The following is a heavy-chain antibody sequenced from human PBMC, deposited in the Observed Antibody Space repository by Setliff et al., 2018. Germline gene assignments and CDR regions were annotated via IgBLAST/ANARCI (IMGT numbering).Heavy chain of an antibody. CDR2: IYYSGST. CDR1: GGSISSGGYY. V-gene: IGHV4-31*03. D-gene: IGHD4-4*01. CDR3: ARGPNSNYEGAFDI. J-gene: IGHJ3*02. Sequence: SETLSLTCTVSGGSISSGGYYWSWIRQHPGKGLEWIGYIYYSGSTYYNPSHKSRVTISVDTSKNQFSLKLSSVTAADTAVYYCARGPNSNYEGAFDIWGQGTMVTVSS.